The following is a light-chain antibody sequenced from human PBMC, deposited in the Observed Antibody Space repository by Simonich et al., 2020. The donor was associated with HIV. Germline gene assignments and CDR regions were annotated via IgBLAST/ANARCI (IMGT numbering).Light chain of an antibody. V-gene: IGLV2-14*03. Sequence: QSALTQPASVSGSPGQSITISCTGTSSDVGGYNYVSWYQHHPGKAPKLMIYDVSKRPSGVSNRFSGSKSGNTASRTISGLQAEDEADYYCSSYTSSSTRVFGGGTKLTVL. CDR2: DVS. J-gene: IGLJ3*02. CDR3: SSYTSSSTRV. CDR1: SSDVGGYNY.